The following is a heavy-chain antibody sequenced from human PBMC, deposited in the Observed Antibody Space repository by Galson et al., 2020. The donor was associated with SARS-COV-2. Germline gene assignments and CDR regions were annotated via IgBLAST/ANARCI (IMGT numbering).Heavy chain of an antibody. D-gene: IGHD6-19*01. CDR2: MSSTGGTS. Sequence: GGSLRLSCSASGFIFSDYAMHWVRQAPGKGLQYVSAMSSTGGTSFYADSVNGRFTMSRDNSKNTFYLQMTGLRVEDSAFYYCLSYSSTRQNHWGQGTLVTVSS. J-gene: IGHJ5*02. CDR1: GFIFSDYA. CDR3: LSYSSTRQNH. V-gene: IGHV3-64D*09.